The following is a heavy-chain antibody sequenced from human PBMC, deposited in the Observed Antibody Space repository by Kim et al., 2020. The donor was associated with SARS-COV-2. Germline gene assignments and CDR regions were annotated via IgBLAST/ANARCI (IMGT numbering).Heavy chain of an antibody. CDR3: ARPSYGVTPFDY. V-gene: IGHV4-39*01. J-gene: IGHJ4*02. Sequence: YYNPSLKSRVTISVDTSKNQFSLKLSSVTAADTAVYYCARPSYGVTPFDYWGQGTLVTVSS. D-gene: IGHD4-17*01.